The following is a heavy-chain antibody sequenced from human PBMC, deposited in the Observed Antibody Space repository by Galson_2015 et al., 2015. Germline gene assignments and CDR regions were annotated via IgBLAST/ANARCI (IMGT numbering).Heavy chain of an antibody. Sequence: SLRLSCAASGFTFSSYAMSWVRRAPGKGLEWVSAISGSGGSTYYADSVKGRFTISRDNSKNTLYLQMNSLRAEDTAVYYCAKVIPDGVSPGYYFDYWGQGTLVTVSS. CDR3: AKVIPDGVSPGYYFDY. D-gene: IGHD4-17*01. CDR1: GFTFSSYA. V-gene: IGHV3-23*01. J-gene: IGHJ4*02. CDR2: ISGSGGST.